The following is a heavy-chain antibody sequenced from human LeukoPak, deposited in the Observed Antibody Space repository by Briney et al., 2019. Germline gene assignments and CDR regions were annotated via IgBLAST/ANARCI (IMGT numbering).Heavy chain of an antibody. D-gene: IGHD2-2*01. CDR2: INHSGST. CDR1: GGSFSGYY. V-gene: IGHV4-34*01. Sequence: PSETLSLTCAVYGGSFSGYYWSWIRQPPGKGLEWIGEINHSGSTNYNPSLKSRVTISVDTSKNQFSLKLSSVTAADTAVYYCARGQRHIVVVPAAMRRVSNWLDPWGQGTLVTVSS. CDR3: ARGQRHIVVVPAAMRRVSNWLDP. J-gene: IGHJ5*02.